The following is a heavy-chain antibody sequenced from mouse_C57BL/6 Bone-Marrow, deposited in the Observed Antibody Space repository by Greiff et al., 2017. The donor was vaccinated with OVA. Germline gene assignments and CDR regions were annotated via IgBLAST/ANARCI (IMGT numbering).Heavy chain of an antibody. D-gene: IGHD4-1*01. Sequence: EVKLMESEGGLVQPGSSMKLSCTASGFTFSDYYMAWVRQVPEKGLEWVANINYDGSSTYYLDSLKSRFIISRDNAKNILYLQMSSLKSEDTATYYCARTGTRGYFDYWGQGTTLTVSS. J-gene: IGHJ2*01. CDR1: GFTFSDYY. CDR2: INYDGSST. CDR3: ARTGTRGYFDY. V-gene: IGHV5-16*01.